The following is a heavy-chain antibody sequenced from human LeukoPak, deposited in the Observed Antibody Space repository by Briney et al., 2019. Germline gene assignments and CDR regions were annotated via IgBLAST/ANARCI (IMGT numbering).Heavy chain of an antibody. D-gene: IGHD5-24*01. CDR1: GFTLGNFW. Sequence: GGSLRLSCATSGFTLGNFWMSWVRQAPGKGLEWVANIKQDGSEKYYVDSVKGRFTISRDNAKNSLYLQMNSLRAEDTAVYYCANGDGFDYWGQGTLVTVSS. CDR3: ANGDGFDY. J-gene: IGHJ4*02. V-gene: IGHV3-7*01. CDR2: IKQDGSEK.